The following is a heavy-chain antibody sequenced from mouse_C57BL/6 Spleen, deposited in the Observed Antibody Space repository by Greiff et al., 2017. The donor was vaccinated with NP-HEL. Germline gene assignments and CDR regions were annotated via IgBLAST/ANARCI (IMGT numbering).Heavy chain of an antibody. CDR3: AREEAGLFDY. CDR2: ISDGGSYT. Sequence: EVMLVESGGGLVKPGGSLKLSCAASGFAFSSYAMSWVRQTPEKRLEWVATISDGGSYTYYPDNVKGGFTISRDNAKNNLYLQMSHLKSEDTAMYYCAREEAGLFDYWGQGTTLTVSS. CDR1: GFAFSSYA. V-gene: IGHV5-4*01. D-gene: IGHD3-1*01. J-gene: IGHJ2*01.